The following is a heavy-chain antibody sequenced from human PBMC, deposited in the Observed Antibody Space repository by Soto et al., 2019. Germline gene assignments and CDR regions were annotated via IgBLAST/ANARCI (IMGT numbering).Heavy chain of an antibody. CDR3: ARVAWRRYYYGMEV. D-gene: IGHD1-1*01. CDR2: IYYRGST. J-gene: IGHJ6*02. Sequence: SETLSLTCTVSGGSFSSGDYYWSWIRQPPGKALEWIGHIYYRGSTYYNPSLKSRLSMSVDTSKSQFSLKLSSVTAVDTALYYCARVAWRRYYYGMEVWGQGTKVTVSS. CDR1: GGSFSSGDYY. V-gene: IGHV4-30-4*01.